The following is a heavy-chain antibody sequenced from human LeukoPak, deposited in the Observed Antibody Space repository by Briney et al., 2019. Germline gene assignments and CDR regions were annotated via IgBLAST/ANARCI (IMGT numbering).Heavy chain of an antibody. J-gene: IGHJ4*02. D-gene: IGHD1-26*01. V-gene: IGHV4-39*01. CDR1: GGSITTTDFD. CDR2: ISSSGKA. Sequence: KSSETLSLTCTVSGGSITTTDFDWAWIRQRPGQGFEWIATISSSGKAYYYPSLTSRVTISVDTSKNQFSLDVTSVTAADTGLFYCARFKGGTGFDYWGRGILVIVS. CDR3: ARFKGGTGFDY.